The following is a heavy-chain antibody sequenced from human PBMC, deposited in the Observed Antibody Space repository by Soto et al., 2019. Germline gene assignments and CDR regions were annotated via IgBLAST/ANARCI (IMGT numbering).Heavy chain of an antibody. D-gene: IGHD2-21*01. CDR3: TSGIVPITY. Sequence: GSLRLSCAASGFTISSVYMTWVRQAPGKGLEWVSVIYSGGSTYYADSVKGRFTISRDNSKNMLYLQMNSLRAEDTAIYYCTSGIVPITYWGQGTPVTVSS. J-gene: IGHJ4*02. V-gene: IGHV3-53*01. CDR2: IYSGGST. CDR1: GFTISSVY.